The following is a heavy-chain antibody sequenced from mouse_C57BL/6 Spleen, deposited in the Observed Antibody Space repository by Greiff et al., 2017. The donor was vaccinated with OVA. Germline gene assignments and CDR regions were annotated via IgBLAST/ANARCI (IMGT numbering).Heavy chain of an antibody. CDR3: ARCDYGYYFDY. CDR2: IYPGSGNT. D-gene: IGHD2-4*01. J-gene: IGHJ2*01. V-gene: IGHV1-76*01. Sequence: VQLQQSGAELVRPGASVKLSCKASGYTFTDYYINWVKQRPGQGLEWIARIYPGSGNTYYNEKFKGKATLTAEKSSSTAYMQLSSLTSEDSAVYFCARCDYGYYFDYWGQGTTLTVSS. CDR1: GYTFTDYY.